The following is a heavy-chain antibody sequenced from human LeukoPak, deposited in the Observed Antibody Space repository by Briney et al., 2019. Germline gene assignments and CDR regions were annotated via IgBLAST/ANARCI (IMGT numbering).Heavy chain of an antibody. CDR2: INHSGST. CDR3: ARSYAAMAYNWFDP. CDR1: GGSFSGYY. D-gene: IGHD5-18*01. Sequence: SETLSLTCAVYGGSFSGYYWSWIRQPPGKGLEWIGEINHSGSTNYNPSLKSRVTISVDTSKNQFSLKLSSVTAADTAVYYCARSYAAMAYNWFDPWAREPWSPSPQ. V-gene: IGHV4-34*01. J-gene: IGHJ5*02.